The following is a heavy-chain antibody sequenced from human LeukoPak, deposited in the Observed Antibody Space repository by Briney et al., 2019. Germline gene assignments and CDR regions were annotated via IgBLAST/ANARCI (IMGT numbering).Heavy chain of an antibody. CDR2: MNPNSGNT. Sequence: ASVKVSCKASGYTFSNYDINWARQATGQGLEWMGWMNPNSGNTGYAQKFQGRVIMTRNTSINTAYMEFSNLGSDDTAVYYCARARDCSDGACYVWFDPWGQGTLVTVSS. CDR1: GYTFSNYD. D-gene: IGHD2-15*01. V-gene: IGHV1-8*01. CDR3: ARARDCSDGACYVWFDP. J-gene: IGHJ5*02.